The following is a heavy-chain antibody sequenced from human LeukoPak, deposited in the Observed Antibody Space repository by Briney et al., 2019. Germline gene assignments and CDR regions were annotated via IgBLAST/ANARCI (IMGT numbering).Heavy chain of an antibody. J-gene: IGHJ3*02. D-gene: IGHD3-10*01. CDR3: AKDHYVSGRYDAFDI. V-gene: IGHV3-53*01. CDR2: IYAAGST. Sequence: GGSLRLSCAASGFTVTNNYMSWVRQAPGKGLEWVSVIYAAGSTYYTDSVKGRFTISRDNAKNTLYLQMNSLRAEDTAVYYCAKDHYVSGRYDAFDIWGQGTMVTVSS. CDR1: GFTVTNNY.